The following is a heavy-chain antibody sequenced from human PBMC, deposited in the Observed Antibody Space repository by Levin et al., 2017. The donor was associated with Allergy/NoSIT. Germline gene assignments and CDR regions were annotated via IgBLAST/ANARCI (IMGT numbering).Heavy chain of an antibody. CDR3: ASFSQYSSGWDDAFDI. V-gene: IGHV5-51*01. CDR2: IYPGDSDT. J-gene: IGHJ3*02. CDR1: GYSFTSYW. Sequence: GGSLRLSFKGSGYSFTSYWIGWVRQMPGKGLEWMGIIYPGDSDTRYSPSFQGQVTISADKSISTAYLQWSSLKASDTAMYYCASFSQYSSGWDDAFDIWGQGTMVTVSS. D-gene: IGHD6-19*01.